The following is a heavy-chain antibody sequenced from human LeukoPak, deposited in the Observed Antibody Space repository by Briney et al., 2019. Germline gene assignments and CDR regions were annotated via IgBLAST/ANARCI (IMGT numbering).Heavy chain of an antibody. D-gene: IGHD4-17*01. J-gene: IGHJ5*02. V-gene: IGHV3-30*18. CDR2: ISYDGSNK. CDR3: AKRPNYGDYVLNEWFDP. CDR1: GFTFSSYG. Sequence: PGGSLRLSCAASGFTFSSYGMHWVRQAPGKGLEWVAVISYDGSNKYYADSVKGRFTISRDNSKNTLYLQMNSLRAEDTAVYYCAKRPNYGDYVLNEWFDPWGQGTLVTVSS.